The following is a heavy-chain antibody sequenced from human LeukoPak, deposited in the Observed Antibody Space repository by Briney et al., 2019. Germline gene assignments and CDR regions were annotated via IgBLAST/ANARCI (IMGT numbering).Heavy chain of an antibody. CDR2: INPNSGGT. D-gene: IGHD4-23*01. J-gene: IGHJ6*02. CDR3: AGGEGYGGNYGMDV. V-gene: IGHV1-2*04. CDR1: GYTFTGYY. Sequence: ASVKVSCKASGYTFTGYYMHWVRQAPGQGLEWMGWINPNSGGTNYAQKFQGWVTMTRDTSISTAYMELSRLRSDDTAVYYCAGGEGYGGNYGMDVWGQGTTVTVS.